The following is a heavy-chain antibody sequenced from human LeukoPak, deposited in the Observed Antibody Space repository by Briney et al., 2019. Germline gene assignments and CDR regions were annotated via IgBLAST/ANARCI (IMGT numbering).Heavy chain of an antibody. D-gene: IGHD2-2*01. Sequence: ASVKVSCKASGYTLTSYYMHWVRQAPGQGLEWMGIINPSGGSTSYAQKFQGRVTMTRDTSTSTVYMELSSLRSEDTAVYYCARDSREYQLLSYWGQGTLVTVSS. CDR2: INPSGGST. CDR3: ARDSREYQLLSY. CDR1: GYTLTSYY. J-gene: IGHJ4*02. V-gene: IGHV1-46*01.